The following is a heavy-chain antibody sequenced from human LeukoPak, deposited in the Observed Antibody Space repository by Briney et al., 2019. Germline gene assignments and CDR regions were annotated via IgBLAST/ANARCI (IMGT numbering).Heavy chain of an antibody. D-gene: IGHD3-22*01. V-gene: IGHV4-31*03. CDR2: IYDSGST. Sequence: SETLSLTCTVSGGSISSGGYYWSWIRQHPGKGLEWIAYIYDSGSTYSKPSLKSRVTISVDTSKNQFSLKLTSVTAADTAVYYCARGIVVKAFDIWGQGTMVTVSP. CDR1: GGSISSGGYY. CDR3: ARGIVVKAFDI. J-gene: IGHJ3*02.